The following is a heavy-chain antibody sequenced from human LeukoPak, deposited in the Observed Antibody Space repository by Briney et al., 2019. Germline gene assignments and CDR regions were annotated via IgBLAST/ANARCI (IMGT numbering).Heavy chain of an antibody. CDR3: ARYPFGEFYMDV. Sequence: GGSLRLSCAASGFTFSSYAMSWVRQAPGKGLEWVSVISGSGGSTYYADSVRGRFTISRDNSKNTLYLQMNSLRPEDTAMYYCARYPFGEFYMDVWGQGTTVIVSS. J-gene: IGHJ6*02. D-gene: IGHD3-10*01. CDR2: ISGSGGST. CDR1: GFTFSSYA. V-gene: IGHV3-23*01.